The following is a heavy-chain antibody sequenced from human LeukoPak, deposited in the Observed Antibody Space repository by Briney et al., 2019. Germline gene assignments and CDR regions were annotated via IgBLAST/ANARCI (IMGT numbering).Heavy chain of an antibody. CDR3: ARDGHRRYYYDSSGREHAFDI. CDR1: GGTFSSYA. Sequence: SVKVSCKASGGTFSSYAISWVRQAPGQGLEWMGGIIPIFGTANYAQKFQGRVTITADESTSTAYMELSSLRSDDTAVYYCARDGHRRYYYDSSGREHAFDIWGQGTMVTVSS. J-gene: IGHJ3*02. CDR2: IIPIFGTA. V-gene: IGHV1-69*13. D-gene: IGHD3-22*01.